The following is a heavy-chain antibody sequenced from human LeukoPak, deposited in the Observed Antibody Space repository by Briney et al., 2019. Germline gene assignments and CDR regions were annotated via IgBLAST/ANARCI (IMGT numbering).Heavy chain of an antibody. CDR1: GGSISTSTYY. D-gene: IGHD1-26*01. J-gene: IGHJ2*01. Sequence: SETLSLACTVFGGSISTSTYYWGWIRQPPGKGLEWIGSISYSGSTYNNPSLKSRVTISVDTSKNQFSLKLSSVTAPDTAVYYCARRVYSGSYNWYFDLWGRGTLVTVSS. CDR3: ARRVYSGSYNWYFDL. V-gene: IGHV4-39*01. CDR2: ISYSGST.